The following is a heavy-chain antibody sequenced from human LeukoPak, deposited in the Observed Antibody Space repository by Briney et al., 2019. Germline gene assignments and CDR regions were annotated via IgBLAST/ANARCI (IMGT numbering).Heavy chain of an antibody. V-gene: IGHV3-9*01. CDR2: ISWNSGSI. CDR1: GFTFDDYA. Sequence: PGRSLRLSCAASGFTFDDYAMHWVRQAPGKGLEWVSGISWNSGSIGYADSVKGRFTIPRDNAKNSLYLQMNSLRAEDTALYYCAKDMGPPQLYYYDSSGLDYWGQGTLVTVSS. D-gene: IGHD3-22*01. CDR3: AKDMGPPQLYYYDSSGLDY. J-gene: IGHJ4*02.